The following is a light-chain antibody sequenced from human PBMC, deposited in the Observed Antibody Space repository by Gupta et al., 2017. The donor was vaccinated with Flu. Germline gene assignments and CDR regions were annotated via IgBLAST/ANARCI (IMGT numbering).Light chain of an antibody. CDR3: SSYTSSSSWV. CDR2: EVS. CDR1: SSDVGGYNY. V-gene: IGLV2-14*01. Sequence: QSALTQPASVSESPGQSITISCTGTSSDVGGYNYVSLYQQHPGKAPRLMIYEVSNRPSGVSNRFSGSKSGNTASLTISGLQAEDEADYYCSSYTSSSSWVFGGGTKLTVL. J-gene: IGLJ3*02.